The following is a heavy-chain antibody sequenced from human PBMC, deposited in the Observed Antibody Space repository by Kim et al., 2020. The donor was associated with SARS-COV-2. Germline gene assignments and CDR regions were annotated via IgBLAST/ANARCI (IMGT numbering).Heavy chain of an antibody. CDR1: GFVFSDYC. CDR2: ISSGADII. D-gene: IGHD1-1*01. J-gene: IGHJ1*01. V-gene: IGHV3-11*01. Sequence: GGSLRLSCAASGFVFSDYCMSWIRQAPGKGLEWISYISSGADIIYYADSVKGRFAISRDNAGNSLYLQLNSVRAEDTAVYYCVRDIIAPGSTEYFHHWGQGTLVTVSS. CDR3: VRDIIAPGSTEYFHH.